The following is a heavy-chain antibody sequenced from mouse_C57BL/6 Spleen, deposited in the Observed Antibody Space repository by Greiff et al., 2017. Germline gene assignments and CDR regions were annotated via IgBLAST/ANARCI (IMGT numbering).Heavy chain of an antibody. Sequence: QVQLQQPGAELVRPGSSVKLSCKASGYTFTSYWMDWVKQRPGQGLEWIGNIYPSDSDTHYNQKFKDKDTLTVDTSSNTASMQLRSLTSEDSAVYDYERGDNGHHFASWGQGTLVTVSA. CDR3: ERGDNGHHFAS. V-gene: IGHV1-61*01. D-gene: IGHD1-2*01. CDR1: GYTFTSYW. CDR2: IYPSDSDT. J-gene: IGHJ3*01.